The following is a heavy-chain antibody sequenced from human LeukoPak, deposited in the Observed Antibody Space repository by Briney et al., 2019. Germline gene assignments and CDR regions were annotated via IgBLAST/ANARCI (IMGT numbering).Heavy chain of an antibody. J-gene: IGHJ4*02. Sequence: PSETLSLTCTVSGGSISSSSSYWGWIRQPPGKGLDWIGTIYYSGSTYDNPSLKSRVTIFVDTSKNQFSLKLSSVTAADTAVYYCARQGPPRSNYYDYWGQGTLVTVSS. CDR1: GGSISSSSSY. CDR2: IYYSGST. V-gene: IGHV4-39*01. D-gene: IGHD3-10*01. CDR3: ARQGPPRSNYYDY.